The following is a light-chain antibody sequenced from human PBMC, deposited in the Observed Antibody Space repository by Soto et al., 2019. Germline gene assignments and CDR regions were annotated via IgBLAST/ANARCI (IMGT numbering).Light chain of an antibody. J-gene: IGKJ5*01. V-gene: IGKV3-11*01. Sequence: EIVLSQSPATLSLSTGERATLSCRASPSVTNYLAWYQQKPGQAPRLVIYGAFNRATGIPARFSGSGSGTDFTLTISSLEPEDFAVYYCQRRNIWPPVTFGQGTRLEIK. CDR2: GAF. CDR1: PSVTNY. CDR3: QRRNIWPPVT.